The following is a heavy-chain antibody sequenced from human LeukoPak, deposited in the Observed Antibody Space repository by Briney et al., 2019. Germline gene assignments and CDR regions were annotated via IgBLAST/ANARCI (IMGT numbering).Heavy chain of an antibody. CDR2: MHDSGST. J-gene: IGHJ4*02. V-gene: IGHV4-59*08. D-gene: IGHD3-10*01. Sequence: SETLSLTCTVSGGSISSHYWSWIRQPPGKGMEWIGYMHDSGSTNYNPSLKSRVTISVDTSKNQFSLKLSSVTAADTAVYYCARTLLGIDYGSGSYDFDYWGQGTLVTVSS. CDR1: GGSISSHY. CDR3: ARTLLGIDYGSGSYDFDY.